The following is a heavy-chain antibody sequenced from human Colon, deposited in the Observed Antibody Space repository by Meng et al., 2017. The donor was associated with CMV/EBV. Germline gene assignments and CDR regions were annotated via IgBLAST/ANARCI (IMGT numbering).Heavy chain of an antibody. D-gene: IGHD6-6*01. J-gene: IGHJ3*02. CDR3: AREYSSSSGRRAFDI. CDR1: GFNFRNYE. V-gene: IGHV3-69-1*01. CDR2: IGSSSTM. Sequence: GESLKISCAASGFNFRNYEMNWVRQAPGKGLQWVSYIGSSSTMYYADSVKGRFTISRDNAKNSLYLQMNSLRAEDTAVYYCAREYSSSSGRRAFDIWGQGTMVTVSS.